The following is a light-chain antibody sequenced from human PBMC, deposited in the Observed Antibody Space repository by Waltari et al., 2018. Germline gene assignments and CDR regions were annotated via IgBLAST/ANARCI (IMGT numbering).Light chain of an antibody. CDR2: QAS. Sequence: DIQVTQSPSTVSASVGDRVTITCRASQSISNWLAWYQHKPGLAPKLLIYQASNLQSGVPSRFSGGGSGAEFSLTISSLQPDDFATYFSQHYHSHSPWAFGQGTKVEV. J-gene: IGKJ1*01. V-gene: IGKV1-5*03. CDR1: QSISNW. CDR3: QHYHSHSPWA.